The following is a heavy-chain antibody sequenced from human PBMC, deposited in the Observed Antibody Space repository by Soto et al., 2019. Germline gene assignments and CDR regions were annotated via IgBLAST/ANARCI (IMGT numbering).Heavy chain of an antibody. CDR3: ARDTTHSGSYDY. D-gene: IGHD1-26*01. CDR2: IYYSGST. J-gene: IGHJ4*02. Sequence: SETLSLTCTVSGGSISSYYWSWIRQPPGKGLEWIGYIYYSGSTNYNPSLKSRVTISVDTSKNQFSLKLSSVTAADTAVYYCARDTTHSGSYDYWGQGTLVTVSS. CDR1: GGSISSYY. V-gene: IGHV4-59*01.